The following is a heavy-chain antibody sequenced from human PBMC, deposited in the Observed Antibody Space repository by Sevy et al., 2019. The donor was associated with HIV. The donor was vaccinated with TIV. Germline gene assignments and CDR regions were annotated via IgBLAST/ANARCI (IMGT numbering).Heavy chain of an antibody. CDR3: ARVDYDDYTTWGTGYYYMDV. Sequence: GGSLRLSCAVSGFAFSDYYMTWIRQAPGKGLEWVSYITSGGNSLNYEGSVKGRFTVSRDNTKNSLYLQMNSLRAEDTAVYYCARVDYDDYTTWGTGYYYMDVWGKGTMVTVSS. CDR2: ITSGGNSL. J-gene: IGHJ6*03. CDR1: GFAFSDYY. D-gene: IGHD4-17*01. V-gene: IGHV3-11*01.